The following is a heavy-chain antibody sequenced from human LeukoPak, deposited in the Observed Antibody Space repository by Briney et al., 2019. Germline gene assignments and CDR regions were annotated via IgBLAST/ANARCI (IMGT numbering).Heavy chain of an antibody. CDR2: ISSSSSYI. CDR3: APDSSGYYPIDY. D-gene: IGHD3-22*01. Sequence: GGSLRLSCAASGFTFSSYSMNWVRQAPGKGLEWVSSISSSSSYIYYADSVKGRFTISRDNAKNSLYLQMNSLRAEDTAVYYCAPDSSGYYPIDYWGQGTLVIVAS. V-gene: IGHV3-21*01. CDR1: GFTFSSYS. J-gene: IGHJ4*02.